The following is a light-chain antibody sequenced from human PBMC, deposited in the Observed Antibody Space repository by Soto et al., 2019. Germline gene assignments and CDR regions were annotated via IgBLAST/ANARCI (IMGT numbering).Light chain of an antibody. CDR1: QSVSSN. Sequence: ERATLSCRASQSVSSNLAWYQQKPGQAPRLLIYGASTRATGIPARFSGSGSGTEFTLTISRLEPEDFTVYYCHHYETFGQGTKVDIK. V-gene: IGKV3-15*01. J-gene: IGKJ1*01. CDR2: GAS. CDR3: HHYET.